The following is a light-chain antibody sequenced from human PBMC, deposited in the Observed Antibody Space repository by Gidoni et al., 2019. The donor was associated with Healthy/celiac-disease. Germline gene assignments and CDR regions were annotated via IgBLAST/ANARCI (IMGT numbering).Light chain of an antibody. CDR1: QSVSSN. J-gene: IGKJ4*01. CDR3: QQYKNWPPVT. V-gene: IGKV3-15*01. CDR2: GAS. Sequence: EIVMTQSPATLSVSPGERATLSCSASQSVSSNLAWYQQKPGQAPSLLIYGASTRATGIPARFRGSGSGTEFTLTISSLQSEDVAVYYCQQYKNWPPVTFGGGTKVEIK.